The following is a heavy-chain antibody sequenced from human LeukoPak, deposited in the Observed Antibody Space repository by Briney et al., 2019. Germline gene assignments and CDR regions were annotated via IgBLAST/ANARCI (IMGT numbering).Heavy chain of an antibody. V-gene: IGHV3-23*01. J-gene: IGHJ4*02. CDR3: AKRGVVIRVFLVGFHKEAYYFDS. CDR1: GITLSNYG. Sequence: GGSLRLSCAVSGITLSNYGMSWVRQAPGKGLEWVAGLSGSGGGTNYADSVQGRFTIFRDNPKNTLYLQMNSLRAEDTAVYFCAKRGVVIRVFLVGFHKEAYYFDSWGQGALVTVSS. D-gene: IGHD3-10*01. CDR2: LSGSGGGT.